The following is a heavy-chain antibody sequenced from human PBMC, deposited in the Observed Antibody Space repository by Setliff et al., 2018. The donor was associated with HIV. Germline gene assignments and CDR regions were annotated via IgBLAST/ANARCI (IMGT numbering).Heavy chain of an antibody. CDR2: FHHSGSA. Sequence: PSETLSLTCNVSGGSISSDSYYWGWIRQPPGKGLEWIGSFHHSGSASYNPSLRSRVTISEDTSKNQFSLKLTSVTAADTAVYYCASRDTSRYFDDYWGQGTLVTVSS. CDR1: GGSISSDSYY. J-gene: IGHJ4*02. V-gene: IGHV4-39*01. D-gene: IGHD3-22*01. CDR3: ASRDTSRYFDDY.